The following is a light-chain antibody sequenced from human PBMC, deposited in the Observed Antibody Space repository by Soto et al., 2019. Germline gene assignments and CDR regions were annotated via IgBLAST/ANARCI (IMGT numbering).Light chain of an antibody. CDR3: QQSGSSPRT. V-gene: IGKV3-20*01. Sequence: EIVLTQSPGTLSLSPGERATLSCRASQSVRNVYLAWYQQKPGQAPRLLISDASNRATGIPDRFSGSGSGTDFTLTINRLEPEDCAVYYCQQSGSSPRTFGQGTKLEIK. J-gene: IGKJ2*01. CDR2: DAS. CDR1: QSVRNVY.